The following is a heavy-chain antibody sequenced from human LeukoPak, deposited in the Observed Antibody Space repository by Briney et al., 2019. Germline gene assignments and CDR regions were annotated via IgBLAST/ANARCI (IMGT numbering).Heavy chain of an antibody. V-gene: IGHV3-7*01. CDR3: ALNMIGGQIFDF. D-gene: IGHD3-16*01. J-gene: IGHJ4*02. CDR1: GFTFSNYW. Sequence: PGGSLRLSCAASGFTFSNYWMSWVRQAPGKGLEWVADIKRDGSEKHYVDSVKGRFTISRADAKNSLYLQMNSLRAEDTAVYYCALNMIGGQIFDFWGQGTLVTVSS. CDR2: IKRDGSEK.